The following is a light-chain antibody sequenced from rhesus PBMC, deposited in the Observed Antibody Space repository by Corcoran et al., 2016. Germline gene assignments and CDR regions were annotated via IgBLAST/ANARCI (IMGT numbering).Light chain of an antibody. CDR2: KAS. V-gene: IGKV1-22*01. CDR3: QQYSSRPPWT. Sequence: DIQMTQSPSSLSASVGDTVTITCRASQGISSWLAWYQQKPGKAPKLLNYKASSLQSGVPSRFSGSGSGTEFTRTISSLPSEDCATYYCQQYSSRPPWTFGQGTKVEIK. J-gene: IGKJ1*01. CDR1: QGISSW.